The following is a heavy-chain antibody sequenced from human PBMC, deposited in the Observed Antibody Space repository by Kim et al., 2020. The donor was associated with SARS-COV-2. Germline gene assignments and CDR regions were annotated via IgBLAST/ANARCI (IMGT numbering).Heavy chain of an antibody. CDR2: IKQDGSEK. V-gene: IGHV3-7*03. CDR3: VIARGMDV. CDR1: GFTFSRYW. J-gene: IGHJ6*02. Sequence: GGSLRLSCAASGFTFSRYWMNWVRQAPGKGLEWVANIKQDGSEKYYVDSVKGRFTISRDNAKNSLYLQMNSLRAEDTAVYYCVIARGMDVWGHGTTVTVSS.